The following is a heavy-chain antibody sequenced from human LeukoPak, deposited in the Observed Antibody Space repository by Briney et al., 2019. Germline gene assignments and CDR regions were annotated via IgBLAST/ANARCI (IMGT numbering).Heavy chain of an antibody. CDR2: ISAYDGNT. CDR1: GYTFTSYG. CDR3: ARDLDSFSSGWYVSRV. Sequence: ASVKVSCKASGYTFTSYGISWVRQAPGQGLEWMGWISAYDGNTKYSQEFQGRVTMTTDTSTSTAYMELRSLRSDDTAVYYCARDLDSFSSGWYVSRVWGQGTLVTVSS. J-gene: IGHJ4*02. D-gene: IGHD6-19*01. V-gene: IGHV1-18*01.